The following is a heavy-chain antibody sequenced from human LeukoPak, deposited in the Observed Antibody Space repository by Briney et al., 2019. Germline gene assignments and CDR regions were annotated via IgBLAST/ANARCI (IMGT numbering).Heavy chain of an antibody. CDR1: GGTFSSYA. J-gene: IGHJ6*03. V-gene: IGHV1-69*13. CDR3: AASRRDGYNLYYYYYMDV. CDR2: IIPIFGTA. D-gene: IGHD5-24*01. Sequence: SVKVSCNASGGTFSSYAISWVRHAPGQGLEWMGGIIPIFGTATYAQKSHGRVTIISDESTSTAYMELSSLRSEETAVHYCAASRRDGYNLYYYYYMDVWGKGTTVTVSS.